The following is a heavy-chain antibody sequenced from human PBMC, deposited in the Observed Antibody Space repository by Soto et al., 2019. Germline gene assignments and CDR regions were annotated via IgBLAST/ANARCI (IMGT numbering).Heavy chain of an antibody. CDR3: ARGRHLGYCSGGSCYPYYYYGMDV. D-gene: IGHD2-15*01. Sequence: SETLSLTCAVYGGSFSGYYWSWIRRPPGKGLEWIGEINHSGSTNYNPSLKSRVTISVDTSKNQFSLKLSSVTAADTAVYYCARGRHLGYCSGGSCYPYYYYGMDVWGQGTTVTVSS. V-gene: IGHV4-34*01. J-gene: IGHJ6*02. CDR2: INHSGST. CDR1: GGSFSGYY.